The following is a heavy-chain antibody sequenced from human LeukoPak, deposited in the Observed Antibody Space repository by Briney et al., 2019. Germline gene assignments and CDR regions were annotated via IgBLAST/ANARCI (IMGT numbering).Heavy chain of an antibody. CDR2: IYYSGST. V-gene: IGHV4-59*01. Sequence: TTSETLSLTCTVSGGSISSYYWSWIRQPPGKGLDWIGYIYYSGSTNYNPSLKSRVTISVDTSKNQFSLKLSSVTAADTAVYYCARTLDTAMAVIDYWGQGTLVTVSS. CDR3: ARTLDTAMAVIDY. J-gene: IGHJ4*02. CDR1: GGSISSYY. D-gene: IGHD5-18*01.